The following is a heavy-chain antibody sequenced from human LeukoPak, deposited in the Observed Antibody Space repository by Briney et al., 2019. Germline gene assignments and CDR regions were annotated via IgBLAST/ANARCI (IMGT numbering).Heavy chain of an antibody. CDR3: ARDHATYYYDSSGYYDY. D-gene: IGHD3-22*01. Sequence: GGSLRLSCAASGFTFSDYSMNWVRQAPGKGLEWVSSISSSSSYIFYADSVRGRFSISRDNAKNSLYLQMNSLRAEDTAVYYCARDHATYYYDSSGYYDYWGQGTLVTVSS. J-gene: IGHJ4*02. V-gene: IGHV3-21*01. CDR2: ISSSSSYI. CDR1: GFTFSDYS.